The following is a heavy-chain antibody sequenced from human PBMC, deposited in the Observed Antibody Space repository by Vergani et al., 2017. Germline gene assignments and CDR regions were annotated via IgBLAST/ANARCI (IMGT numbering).Heavy chain of an antibody. CDR1: GFTLVNYA. V-gene: IGHV3-23*01. CDR3: ARARCIETCYMSNWLDS. CDR2: IVRSGDTT. J-gene: IGHJ5*01. Sequence: EVQLLESGGALVQPGGSLRLSCAASGFTLVNYAMSWVRQAPGKGLEWVSSIVRSGDTTHYPDSVRGRFTISRDNSKNTLFLQMNSLRVEDTGVYYCARARCIETCYMSNWLDSWGQGTLVTVSS. D-gene: IGHD3-9*01.